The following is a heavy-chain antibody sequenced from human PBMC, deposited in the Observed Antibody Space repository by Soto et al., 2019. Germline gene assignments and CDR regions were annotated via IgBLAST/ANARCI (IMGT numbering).Heavy chain of an antibody. Sequence: EVQLVESGGGLVQPGGSLRLSCAASGFTFSSYSMNWVRQAPGKGLEWVSYISSSSSTIYYADSVKGRFTISRDNAKNSLYLQMNSLRAEDTAVYYCARLTYYYDSSGALFDYWGQGTLVTVSS. D-gene: IGHD3-22*01. CDR2: ISSSSSTI. CDR3: ARLTYYYDSSGALFDY. CDR1: GFTFSSYS. V-gene: IGHV3-48*01. J-gene: IGHJ4*02.